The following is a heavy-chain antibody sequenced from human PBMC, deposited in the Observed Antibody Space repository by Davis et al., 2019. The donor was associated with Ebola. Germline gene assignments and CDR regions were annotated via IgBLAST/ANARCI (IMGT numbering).Heavy chain of an antibody. Sequence: MPSETLSLTCSVSGVSVNSEPYLWNWIRQPPGQGLEWIGYIFYSGSTNYNPSLGGRVTMSLDTSKNQFSLELRSVTAADTALYFCARGLSATGDHSDYWGQGALVTVSS. J-gene: IGHJ4*02. D-gene: IGHD7-27*01. V-gene: IGHV4-61*01. CDR3: ARGLSATGDHSDY. CDR1: GVSVNSEPYL. CDR2: IFYSGST.